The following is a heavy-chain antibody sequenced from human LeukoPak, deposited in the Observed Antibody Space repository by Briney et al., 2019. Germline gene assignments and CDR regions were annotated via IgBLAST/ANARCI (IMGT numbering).Heavy chain of an antibody. CDR3: AIRRMMGATYYHGMDV. CDR2: VSDDGTKK. V-gene: IGHV3-30*03. J-gene: IGHJ6*02. D-gene: IGHD1-26*01. Sequence: GGSLRLSCAASGFSFSAYDMHWVRQAPGKGLEWVAVVSDDGTKKYYLDSVKGRFTISRDNSDNTLFLLMNSLTPEDTAVYFCAIRRMMGATYYHGMDVWGQGTTVTVSS. CDR1: GFSFSAYD.